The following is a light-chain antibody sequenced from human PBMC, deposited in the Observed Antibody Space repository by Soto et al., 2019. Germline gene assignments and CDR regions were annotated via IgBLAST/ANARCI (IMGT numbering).Light chain of an antibody. CDR3: MQSTQLPPT. Sequence: DVVMTQTPLSLSVARGQPSSISFKSSLSLLHITGETFLFWYLQKPGQSPQLLIYEVSTRVSGVPDRFSGSGSGTDFTLEISRVETDDVGIYYCMQSTQLPPTFGQGTRLEIK. J-gene: IGKJ5*01. CDR1: LSLLHITGETF. V-gene: IGKV2D-29*02. CDR2: EVS.